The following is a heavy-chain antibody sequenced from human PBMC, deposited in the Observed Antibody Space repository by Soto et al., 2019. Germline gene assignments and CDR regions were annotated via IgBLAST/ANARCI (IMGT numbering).Heavy chain of an antibody. CDR2: IYTSGTT. J-gene: IGHJ4*02. Sequence: QVLLQESGPGLVKPSETLSLTCTVSGGSISNYYWTWIRQPAGKGLEWIGRIYTSGTTNYNPSLKSRVTMFIDTSKNQFSLRLSSVTAADTALYYCARQRTYSSSWYYYWGQGTLVTVAS. CDR1: GGSISNYY. D-gene: IGHD6-13*01. V-gene: IGHV4-4*07. CDR3: ARQRTYSSSWYYY.